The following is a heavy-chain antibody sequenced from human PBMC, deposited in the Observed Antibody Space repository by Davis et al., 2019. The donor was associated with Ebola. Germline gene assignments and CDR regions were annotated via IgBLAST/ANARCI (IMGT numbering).Heavy chain of an antibody. CDR2: IIPIFGAA. Sequence: SVKVSCKASGYTFTSYALSWVRQAPGQGLEWLGGIIPIFGAANYAQKFQGRVTITADESTSTAYMELSSLRSEDTAVYYCARGGGRSIVGASTGTYYYYGMDVWGQGTTVTVSS. J-gene: IGHJ6*02. CDR1: GYTFTSYA. D-gene: IGHD1-26*01. CDR3: ARGGGRSIVGASTGTYYYYGMDV. V-gene: IGHV1-69*13.